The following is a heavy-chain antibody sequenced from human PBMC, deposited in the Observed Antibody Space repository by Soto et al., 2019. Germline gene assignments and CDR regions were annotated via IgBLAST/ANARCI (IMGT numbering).Heavy chain of an antibody. CDR1: GYTFTTYA. Sequence: QVQVVQSGAEVKKPGASVTVSCKASGYTFTTYAIHWVRQAPGQSLEWMGWINTDNGNTYYSQKMQARVTITRDTSASTAYMELSRLGYEDTAVYYCARSRVRGGYYFDYWGQGALVTVSS. J-gene: IGHJ4*02. CDR3: ARSRVRGGYYFDY. D-gene: IGHD3-16*01. CDR2: INTDNGNT. V-gene: IGHV1-3*04.